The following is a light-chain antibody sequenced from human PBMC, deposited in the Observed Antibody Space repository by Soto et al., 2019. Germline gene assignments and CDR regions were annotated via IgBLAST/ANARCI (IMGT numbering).Light chain of an antibody. CDR3: SSYTSSSTPYV. CDR2: DVS. J-gene: IGLJ1*01. V-gene: IGLV2-14*03. CDR1: SSDVGGYNY. Sequence: QSALPQPASVSGSPGQSRTISCTGTSSDVGGYNYVSWYQQHPGKDPKLRIYDVSNRTSGVSNRFSGYKSGNTASLTISGLQAEDEADYFCSSYTSSSTPYVFGNGTKLPVL.